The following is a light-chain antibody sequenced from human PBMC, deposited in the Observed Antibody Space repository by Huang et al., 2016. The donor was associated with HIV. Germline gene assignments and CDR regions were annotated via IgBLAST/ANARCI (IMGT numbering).Light chain of an antibody. CDR2: DAS. CDR3: QQRTDWPPWT. CDR1: QSIGSS. J-gene: IGKJ1*01. V-gene: IGKV3-11*01. Sequence: EVVLTQSPATLSLSPGERATLSCRASQSIGSSLAWFHNRPGQAPRLLIYDASIRVTGIPARFSGSGSGTDFTLTISNLEPEDCAVYYCQQRTDWPPWTFGQGTKVEIK.